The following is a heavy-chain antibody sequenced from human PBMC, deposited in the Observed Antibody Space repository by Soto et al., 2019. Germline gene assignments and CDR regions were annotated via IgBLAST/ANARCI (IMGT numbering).Heavy chain of an antibody. V-gene: IGHV3-30*18. CDR1: GFTFSSYG. Sequence: GGSLRLSCAASGFTFSSYGMHWVRQAPGKGLEWVAVISYDGSNKYYADSVKGRFTISRDNSKNTLYLQMNSLRAEDTAVYYCAKGQGVVVVTSYYFDYWGQGTLVTVSS. CDR3: AKGQGVVVVTSYYFDY. D-gene: IGHD3-22*01. J-gene: IGHJ4*02. CDR2: ISYDGSNK.